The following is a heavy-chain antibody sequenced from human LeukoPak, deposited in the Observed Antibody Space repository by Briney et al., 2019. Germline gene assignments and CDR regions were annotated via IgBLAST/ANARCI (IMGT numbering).Heavy chain of an antibody. Sequence: PSETLSLTCTVSGGSISSGGYYWSWIRQPPGKGLEWIGYIYHSGSTYYNPSLKSRVTISVDRSKNQFSLKLSSVTAADTAVYYCARGLNPFDILGRFDPWGQGTLVTVSS. J-gene: IGHJ5*02. D-gene: IGHD3-9*01. CDR1: GGSISSGGYY. CDR3: ARGLNPFDILGRFDP. CDR2: IYHSGST. V-gene: IGHV4-30-2*01.